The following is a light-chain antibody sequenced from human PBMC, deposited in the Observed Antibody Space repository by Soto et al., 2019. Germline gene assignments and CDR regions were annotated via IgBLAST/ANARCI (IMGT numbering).Light chain of an antibody. CDR1: RSDVGGYNY. V-gene: IGLV2-14*03. CDR2: DVS. CDR3: SSYTASSTPYV. J-gene: IGLJ1*01. Sequence: QSVLTQPASVSGSPGQSITISCTGIRSDVGGYNYVSRYQQHPGKAPKVMIYDVSNRPSGISNRFSGSKSDNTASLTISGLQAEDEAEYYCSSYTASSTPYVFGTGTKVTVL.